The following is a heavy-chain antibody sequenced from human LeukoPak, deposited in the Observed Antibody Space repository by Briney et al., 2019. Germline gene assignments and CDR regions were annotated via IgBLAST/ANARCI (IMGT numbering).Heavy chain of an antibody. Sequence: GGSLRPSCAASGLTFSNAWMSWVRQVPGKGLEWVGRIKRKSDGGTTDYAAPVKGRFTISRDDSKNTLYLQMNSLKSEDTAVYYCTTELDVRPNHYWGQGTLVTVSS. V-gene: IGHV3-15*01. J-gene: IGHJ4*02. D-gene: IGHD1-14*01. CDR1: GLTFSNAW. CDR2: IKRKSDGGTT. CDR3: TTELDVRPNHY.